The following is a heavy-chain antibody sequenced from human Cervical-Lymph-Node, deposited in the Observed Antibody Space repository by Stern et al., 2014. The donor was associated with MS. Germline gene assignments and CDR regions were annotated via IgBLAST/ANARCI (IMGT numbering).Heavy chain of an antibody. CDR2: ISTSSNRI. Sequence: EVQLLESGGDLVKPGGSLRLSCVASGFTFSNYGMNWVRQAPGKGLEWVSFISTSSNRIYYPDSVRGRFAISRDDAKSSLYLQIDSLRAEDTAVYFCARDVLLRFLQWSTPHFDLWGQGTLVTVSS. CDR3: ARDVLLRFLQWSTPHFDL. CDR1: GFTFSNYG. J-gene: IGHJ4*02. V-gene: IGHV3-21*01. D-gene: IGHD3-3*01.